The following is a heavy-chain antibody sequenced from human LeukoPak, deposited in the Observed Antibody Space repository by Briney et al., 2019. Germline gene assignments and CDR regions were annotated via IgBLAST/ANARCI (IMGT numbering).Heavy chain of an antibody. CDR3: ARDPVLVTTSAQTTLYYYYYYMDV. V-gene: IGHV3-30*02. CDR2: IRYDGINK. J-gene: IGHJ6*03. Sequence: GGSLRLSCAASGFTFSTHGMHWVRQAPGKGLEWVAFIRYDGINKYYADSVKGRFTISRDSFKNTLYLQMNSLRPEDTAVYYCARDPVLVTTSAQTTLYYYYYYMDVWGKGTTVTVSS. D-gene: IGHD2-8*02. CDR1: GFTFSTHG.